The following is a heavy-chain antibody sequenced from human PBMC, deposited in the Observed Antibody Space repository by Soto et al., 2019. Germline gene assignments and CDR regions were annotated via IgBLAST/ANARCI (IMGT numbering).Heavy chain of an antibody. V-gene: IGHV4-34*01. J-gene: IGHJ4*02. Sequence: QVQLQQWGAGLLKPSETLSLTCAVYGGSFSGYYWSWIRQPPGKGLEWIGEINHSGSTNYNPSLKSRVTISVDTSKNQFSLKLSSVTAADTAVYYCARMYYDGSGYYSYFHYWGQGTLVTVSS. D-gene: IGHD3-22*01. CDR1: GGSFSGYY. CDR2: INHSGST. CDR3: ARMYYDGSGYYSYFHY.